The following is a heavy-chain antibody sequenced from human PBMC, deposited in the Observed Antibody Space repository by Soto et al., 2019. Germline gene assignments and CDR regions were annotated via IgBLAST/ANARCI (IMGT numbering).Heavy chain of an antibody. CDR2: IGPYGNSI. CDR3: ARDDHTYGVY. J-gene: IGHJ4*02. D-gene: IGHD2-21*01. Sequence: SLKISCAASGFIFKDYFMRWRRQAPGKVLEWVSYIGPYGNSIYYADSVKGRFTISRDDATKSLHLHMNSLRTDDTAVYYCARDDHTYGVYWGQGTPVTVSS. V-gene: IGHV3-11*01. CDR1: GFIFKDYF.